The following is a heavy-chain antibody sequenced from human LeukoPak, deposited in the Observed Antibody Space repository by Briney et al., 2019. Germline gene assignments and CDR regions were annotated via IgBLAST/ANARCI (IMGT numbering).Heavy chain of an antibody. J-gene: IGHJ5*02. CDR1: GFTFDGYA. V-gene: IGHV3-9*01. D-gene: IGHD3-3*01. Sequence: GGSLRLSCAASGFTFDGYAMHWVRQAPGKGLEWVSGISWNSGSIGYADSVKGRFTISRDNAKNSLYLQMNSLRAEDTALYYCAKDIGRFLEWLGFDPWGQGTLVTVSS. CDR2: ISWNSGSI. CDR3: AKDIGRFLEWLGFDP.